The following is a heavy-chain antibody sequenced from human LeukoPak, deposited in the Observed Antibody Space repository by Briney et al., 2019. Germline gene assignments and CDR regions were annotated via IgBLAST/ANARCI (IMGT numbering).Heavy chain of an antibody. CDR2: ISPDGNIE. V-gene: IGHV3-30*18. J-gene: IGHJ4*02. CDR1: GFTFTTFG. D-gene: IGHD1/OR15-1a*01. Sequence: PGRSLRLSCAASGFTFTTFGIHWVRQAPGKGLEWVAAISPDGNIEYYTDSVKGRFTISRDSSKNMIYLQMNSLRGEDSAVYYCAKINNDDDYWGQGTLVTVSS. CDR3: AKINNDDDY.